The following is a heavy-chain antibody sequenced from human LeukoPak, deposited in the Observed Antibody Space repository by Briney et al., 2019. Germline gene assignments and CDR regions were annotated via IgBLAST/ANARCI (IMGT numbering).Heavy chain of an antibody. V-gene: IGHV4-4*07. CDR1: GGSISSYY. J-gene: IGHJ4*02. Sequence: PSETLSLTCTVSGGSISSYYWSWIRQPAGKGLEWIGRIYTSGSTNYNPSLKSRVTMSVDTSKNQFSLKLSSVTAADSAVDYWARWIWADSSGYFDYWGQGTLVTVSS. CDR3: ARWIWADSSGYFDY. D-gene: IGHD3-22*01. CDR2: IYTSGST.